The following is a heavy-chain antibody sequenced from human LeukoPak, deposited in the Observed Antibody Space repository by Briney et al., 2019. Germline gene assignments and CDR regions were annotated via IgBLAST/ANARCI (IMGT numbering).Heavy chain of an antibody. CDR2: ISGSGSST. D-gene: IGHD3-22*01. V-gene: IGHV3-23*01. J-gene: IGHJ4*02. CDR3: AKVSYDSSGYSFDY. CDR1: GFTFSSYA. Sequence: GGSLRLSCAASGFTFSSYAMSWVRQAPGKGLEWVSAISGSGSSTYYADSVKGRFTISRDNSKNTLYLQMNSRRAEDTAVYYCAKVSYDSSGYSFDYWGQGTLVTVSS.